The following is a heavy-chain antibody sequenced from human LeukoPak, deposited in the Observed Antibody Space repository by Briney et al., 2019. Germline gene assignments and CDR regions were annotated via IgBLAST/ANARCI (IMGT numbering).Heavy chain of an antibody. Sequence: GGSLRLSCAASGFIFSNSAMSWVRQAPGKGLEWVSAISDSGGITYYADSVKGRFTISRDNSKNTLYLQVNSLRAEDTALYYCAKVGQRGGYYFDYWGQGTQVTVSS. V-gene: IGHV3-23*01. J-gene: IGHJ4*02. CDR1: GFIFSNSA. D-gene: IGHD3-16*01. CDR2: ISDSGGIT. CDR3: AKVGQRGGYYFDY.